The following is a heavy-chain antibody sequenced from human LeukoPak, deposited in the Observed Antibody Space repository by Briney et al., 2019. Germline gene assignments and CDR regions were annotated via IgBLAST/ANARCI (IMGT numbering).Heavy chain of an antibody. CDR1: GFTFSSYS. D-gene: IGHD5-18*01. CDR3: AREDSDSYGYPAVDY. Sequence: GGSLRLSWAASGFTFSSYSMNWVRQAPGKGLEWVSSISSSSSYIYYADSVKGRFTISRDNAKNSLYLQMNSLRAEDTAVYYCAREDSDSYGYPAVDYWGQGTLVTVSS. CDR2: ISSSSSYI. J-gene: IGHJ4*02. V-gene: IGHV3-21*01.